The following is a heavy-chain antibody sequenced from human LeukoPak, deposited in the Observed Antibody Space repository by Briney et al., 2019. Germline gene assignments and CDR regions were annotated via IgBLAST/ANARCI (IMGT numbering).Heavy chain of an antibody. CDR1: GFSFNNYA. D-gene: IGHD2-2*03. CDR2: VSPAYGRT. Sequence: GGSLRLSCSASGFSFNNYAMSWIRQAPGKGLTWVSLVSPAYGRTYYADSVKGRFTISRDNAKNSLYLQVNSLRAEDTAVYYCARENGWGAFNIWGQGTMVTVSS. CDR3: ARENGWGAFNI. V-gene: IGHV3-11*01. J-gene: IGHJ3*02.